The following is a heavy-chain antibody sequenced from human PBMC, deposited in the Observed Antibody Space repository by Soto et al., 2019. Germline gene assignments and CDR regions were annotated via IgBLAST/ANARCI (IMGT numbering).Heavy chain of an antibody. CDR2: TSPRTGGA. J-gene: IGHJ5*01. D-gene: IGHD3-10*01. V-gene: IGHV1-2*02. CDR3: ARSSGSYSKWFDS. CDR1: GYTFTAYY. Sequence: EASVKVSCKTSGYTFTAYYMHWLRQAPGHGLEWLGWTSPRTGGAKYSHKFPGRVSMTRNTSITTAYMELTGLSTDDTAVYYCARSSGSYSKWFDSWGQGTLVTVSS.